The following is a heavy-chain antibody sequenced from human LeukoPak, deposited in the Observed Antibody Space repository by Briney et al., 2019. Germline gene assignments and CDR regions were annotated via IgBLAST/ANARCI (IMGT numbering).Heavy chain of an antibody. J-gene: IGHJ5*02. CDR3: ARDSRRYYYGSGSPPEFDP. CDR2: IIPIFGIA. CDR1: GGTFSSYA. Sequence: SVKVSCKASGGTFSSYAISWVRQAPGQGLEWMGRIIPIFGIANYAQKFQGRVTITADKSTSTAYMELSSLRAEDTAVYYCARDSRRYYYGSGSPPEFDPWGQGTLVTVSS. D-gene: IGHD3-10*01. V-gene: IGHV1-69*04.